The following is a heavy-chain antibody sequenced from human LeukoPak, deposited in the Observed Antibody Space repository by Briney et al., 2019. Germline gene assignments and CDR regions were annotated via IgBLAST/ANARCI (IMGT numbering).Heavy chain of an antibody. V-gene: IGHV3-21*04. CDR2: ISSGTSFI. J-gene: IGHJ6*03. CDR3: AKTTFYYYMDV. CDR1: GFPFSSYS. Sequence: PGGSLRLSCATSGFPFSSYSMNWVRQAPGKGLEWFSSISSGTSFIYYADSVKGRFTISRDNSKNTLYLQMNSLRAEDTAVYYCAKTTFYYYMDVWGKGTTVTVSS. D-gene: IGHD2/OR15-2a*01.